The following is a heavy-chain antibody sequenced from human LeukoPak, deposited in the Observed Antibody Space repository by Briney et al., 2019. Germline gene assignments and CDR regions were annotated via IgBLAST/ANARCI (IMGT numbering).Heavy chain of an antibody. CDR2: IIPIFGIA. CDR1: RGTFSSYA. CDR3: ASGGPEMATIGGDYFDY. Sequence: SVKVSCKASRGTFSSYAISWVRQAPGQGLEWMGRIIPIFGIANYAQKFQGRVTITADKSTSTAYMELSSLRSEDTAVYYCASGGPEMATIGGDYFDYWGQGTLLTVSS. D-gene: IGHD5-24*01. V-gene: IGHV1-69*04. J-gene: IGHJ4*02.